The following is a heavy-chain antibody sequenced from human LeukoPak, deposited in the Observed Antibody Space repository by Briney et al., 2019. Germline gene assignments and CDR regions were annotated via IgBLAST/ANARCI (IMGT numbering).Heavy chain of an antibody. V-gene: IGHV1-46*01. D-gene: IGHD6-25*01. CDR3: ARAEPYSSGWDY. Sequence: ASVKVSYKASGDXFTSYYMHWVRQAPGQGLEWMGIINPRGGSTSYAQKFQGRVTMTRDTSASTVYMELSSLRSDDTAVYYCARAEPYSSGWDYWGQGTLVTVSS. CDR2: INPRGGST. CDR1: GDXFTSYY. J-gene: IGHJ4*02.